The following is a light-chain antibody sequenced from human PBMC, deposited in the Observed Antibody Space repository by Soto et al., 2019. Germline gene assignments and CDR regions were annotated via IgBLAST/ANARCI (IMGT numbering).Light chain of an antibody. V-gene: IGKV1-8*01. CDR2: AAS. Sequence: AIRMTQSPSSFSASTGDRVTITCRASQGISSYLAWYQQKPGKAPKLLIYAASTLQSGVPSRFSGSGSGTDFTLTISCLQSEDFATYYCKQYYSDAITFGQGTRLEIK. CDR3: KQYYSDAIT. J-gene: IGKJ5*01. CDR1: QGISSY.